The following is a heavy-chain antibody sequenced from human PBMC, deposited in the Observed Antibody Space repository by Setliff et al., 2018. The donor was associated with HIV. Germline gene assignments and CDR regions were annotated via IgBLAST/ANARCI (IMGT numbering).Heavy chain of an antibody. CDR3: ARFTVVVFGAGEPSWFDP. V-gene: IGHV4-30-4*08. CDR2: IHYKGNI. Sequence: SETLSLTCTVSGDSIISVDYYWSCSRQSPGKGLEWIGHIHYKGNIDYNASLKSRLAISSDTSKNQFSLNLSSFIAADTAIYFCARFTVVVFGAGEPSWFDPWGQGILVTVSS. D-gene: IGHD2-15*01. CDR1: GDSIISVDYY. J-gene: IGHJ5*02.